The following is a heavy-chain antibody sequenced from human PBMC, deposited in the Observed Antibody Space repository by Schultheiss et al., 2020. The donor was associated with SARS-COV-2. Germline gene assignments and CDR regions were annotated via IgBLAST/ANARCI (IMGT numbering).Heavy chain of an antibody. CDR2: ISWNSGSI. J-gene: IGHJ6*02. CDR1: GFTFDDYG. D-gene: IGHD1-26*01. CDR3: AKDNGSPAFREGEHGMDV. V-gene: IGHV3-9*01. Sequence: GGSLRLSCAASGFTFDDYGMHWVRQAPGKGLEWVSSISWNSGSIDYADSVKGRFTISRDNAKNSLYLQMNSLRVEDTALYFCAKDNGSPAFREGEHGMDVWGQGTTVTVSS.